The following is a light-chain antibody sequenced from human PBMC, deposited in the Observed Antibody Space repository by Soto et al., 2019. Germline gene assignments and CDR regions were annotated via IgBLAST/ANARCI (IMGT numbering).Light chain of an antibody. J-gene: IGKJ2*01. CDR2: AAS. CDR3: QKYNSAPKT. Sequence: DIQMTQSPSSLSASVGDRVTITCRASQDISNYLAWYQQKPGEVPKLLIYAASTLQKGVQSRFSGGGSGTLFTLTISSLQPDDVATFFWQKYNSAPKTFGRGTRLEIK. CDR1: QDISNY. V-gene: IGKV1-27*01.